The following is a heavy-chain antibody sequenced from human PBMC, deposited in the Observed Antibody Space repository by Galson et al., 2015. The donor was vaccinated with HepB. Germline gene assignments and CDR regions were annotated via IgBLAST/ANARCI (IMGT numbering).Heavy chain of an antibody. D-gene: IGHD4-17*01. Sequence: SLRLSCAGSGFTSSNYDMSWVRQAPGKGLEWVSAISARGGNTYYADSVKGRFTISRDNPKNTLYLQMNSLRADDTAVYYCARGYGRYYYYMDVWGKGTTVTVSS. CDR2: ISARGGNT. CDR1: GFTSSNYD. CDR3: ARGYGRYYYYMDV. J-gene: IGHJ6*03. V-gene: IGHV3-23*01.